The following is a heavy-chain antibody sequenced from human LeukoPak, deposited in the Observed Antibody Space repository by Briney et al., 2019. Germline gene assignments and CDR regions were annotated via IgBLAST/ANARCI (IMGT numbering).Heavy chain of an antibody. CDR1: GYTFSSYG. CDR2: ISAYNGNT. J-gene: IGHJ4*02. Sequence: ASVKVSCKASGYTFSSYGIIWVRQAPGQGLEWMGWISAYNGNTNYAQNLQGRVTMTTDTSTSTAYMELRSLRSDDTAVYYCARDLGIAVAGQFDYWRQGTLVTVSS. D-gene: IGHD6-19*01. V-gene: IGHV1-18*01. CDR3: ARDLGIAVAGQFDY.